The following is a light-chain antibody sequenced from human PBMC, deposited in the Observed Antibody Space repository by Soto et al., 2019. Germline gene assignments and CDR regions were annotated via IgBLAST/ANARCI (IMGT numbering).Light chain of an antibody. CDR1: SGSVSAGYY. CDR2: STN. J-gene: IGLJ2*01. V-gene: IGLV8-61*01. Sequence: QTVVTQEPSFSVSPGGTVTLTCGLSSGSVSAGYYPSWYQQTPGQAPRTLIYSTNTRPSGVPDRFSGSILGNKAALTITGAQAEDECDYYCVLYMGSGISVFGGGTKLTV. CDR3: VLYMGSGISV.